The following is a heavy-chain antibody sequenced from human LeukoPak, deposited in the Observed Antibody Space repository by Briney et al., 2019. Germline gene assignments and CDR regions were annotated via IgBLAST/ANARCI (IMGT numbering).Heavy chain of an antibody. CDR1: GFTFSSYS. Sequence: GGSLRPSCAASGFTFSSYSMNWVRQAPGKGLEWVSSISSSSSSIYYADSVKGRFTISRDNAKNSLYLQMNSLRAEDTAVYYCARASGDIVETATMGSYWGQGTLVTVSS. CDR3: ARASGDIVETATMGSY. CDR2: ISSSSSSI. V-gene: IGHV3-21*01. D-gene: IGHD5-18*01. J-gene: IGHJ4*02.